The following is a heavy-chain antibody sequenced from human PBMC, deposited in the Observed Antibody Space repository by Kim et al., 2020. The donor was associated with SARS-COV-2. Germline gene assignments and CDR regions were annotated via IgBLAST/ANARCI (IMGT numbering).Heavy chain of an antibody. J-gene: IGHJ4*02. Sequence: YSASVKGRFNISRDDSKSITYLQMNRLKNEDTAVYYCTRLNYYGSGRVDYWGQGTLVTVSS. D-gene: IGHD3-10*01. CDR3: TRLNYYGSGRVDY. V-gene: IGHV3-49*02.